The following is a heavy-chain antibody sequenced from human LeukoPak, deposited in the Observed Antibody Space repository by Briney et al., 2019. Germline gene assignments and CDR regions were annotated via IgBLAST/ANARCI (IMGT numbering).Heavy chain of an antibody. CDR3: ARGRYCVGSSCCSPFDY. D-gene: IGHD2-15*01. V-gene: IGHV3-43*02. CDR2: ISGDGVST. CDR1: GFTFDDYA. J-gene: IGHJ4*02. Sequence: GGSLRLSCAASGFTFDDYAMHWVRQAPGKGLEWVSLISGDGVSTYYADSVKGRFTISRDNSKNALYLQMNILRAEDTDLYYYARGRYCVGSSCCSPFDYWGQGTLVTVSS.